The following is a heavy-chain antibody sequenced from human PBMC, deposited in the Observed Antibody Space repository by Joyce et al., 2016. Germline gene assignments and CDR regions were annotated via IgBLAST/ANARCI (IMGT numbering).Heavy chain of an antibody. CDR1: GFTFNDHY. CDR2: SRNRANSYST. V-gene: IGHV3-72*01. CDR3: ASSPGGKYYFYAMDV. Sequence: EVQLVESGGGLVQPGGSLRLSCEASGFTFNDHYMDGVRQAPGKGLGWVGRSRNRANSYSTQSSASVKGRFTISRDASKNSLYLEMNSLKIEDTAVYYCASSPGGKYYFYAMDVWGQGTTVIVSS. J-gene: IGHJ6*02.